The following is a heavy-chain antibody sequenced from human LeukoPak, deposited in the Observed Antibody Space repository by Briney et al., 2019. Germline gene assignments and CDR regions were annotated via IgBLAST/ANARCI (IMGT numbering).Heavy chain of an antibody. V-gene: IGHV4-34*01. J-gene: IGHJ3*02. D-gene: IGHD1-26*01. CDR1: GGSFSGYY. CDR2: INHSGST. CDR3: ARDLATAIGDAFDI. Sequence: PSETLSLTCAVYGGSFSGYYWSWIRQPPGKGLEWIGEINHSGSTNYNPSLKSRVTISVDTSKNQFSLKLSSVTAADTAVYYCARDLATAIGDAFDIWGQGTMVTVSS.